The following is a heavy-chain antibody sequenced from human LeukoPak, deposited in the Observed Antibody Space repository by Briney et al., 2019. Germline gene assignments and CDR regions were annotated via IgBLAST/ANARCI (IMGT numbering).Heavy chain of an antibody. Sequence: KPSETLSLTCTVPGGSISRYFWSWIPPPPRKGLGWVWYIFYSGSTNYNPSLKSRFTISVDTSKNQFSLKLSSVTAADTAVYYCARHDMDIAGAGLDYFDYWGQGTLVTVSS. J-gene: IGHJ4*02. CDR2: IFYSGST. V-gene: IGHV4-59*08. D-gene: IGHD1-26*01. CDR1: GGSISRYF. CDR3: ARHDMDIAGAGLDYFDY.